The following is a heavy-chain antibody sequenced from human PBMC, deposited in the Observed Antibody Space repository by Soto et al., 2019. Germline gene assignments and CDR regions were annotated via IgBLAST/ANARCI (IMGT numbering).Heavy chain of an antibody. J-gene: IGHJ6*03. CDR1: GYTFASYG. Sequence: ASVKVSCKASGYTFASYGISWVRQAPGQGLEWMGWISAYNGNTNYAQKLQGRVTMTTDASTSTAYMELRSLRSDDTAVYYCARGTAPGAYYYYYMDVWGKGTTVTVSS. CDR2: ISAYNGNT. CDR3: ARGTAPGAYYYYYMDV. D-gene: IGHD1-26*01. V-gene: IGHV1-18*01.